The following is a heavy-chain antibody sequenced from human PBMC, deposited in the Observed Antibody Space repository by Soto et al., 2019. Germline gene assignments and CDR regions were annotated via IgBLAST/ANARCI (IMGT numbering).Heavy chain of an antibody. CDR1: GGTFSSLG. J-gene: IGHJ4*02. CDR2: IIPISGRT. D-gene: IGHD5-12*01. CDR3: ATRGTQGRWLEFADY. Sequence: QVQLVQSGAVVKRPGSSGKVSCEASGGTFSSLGFTWVRQAPGQGLAWMGGIIPISGRTTFAPKFLGRVTITADESTRTTYMELTALTSDDTAIYYCATRGTQGRWLEFADYWGQGTLVNVSS. V-gene: IGHV1-69*01.